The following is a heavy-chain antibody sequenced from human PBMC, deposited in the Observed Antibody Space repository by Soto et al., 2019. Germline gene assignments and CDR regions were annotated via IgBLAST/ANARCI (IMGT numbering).Heavy chain of an antibody. CDR2: INPNSGGT. CDR3: ARDQGGYSYGLDY. D-gene: IGHD5-18*01. J-gene: IGHJ4*02. Sequence: ASVEVSCKASGYTFTGYYIHWVRQAPGQGLEWMGWINPNSGGTNYAQKFQGRVTMTRDTSISTAYMELSRLRSDDTAVYYCARDQGGYSYGLDYWGQGTLVTVSS. CDR1: GYTFTGYY. V-gene: IGHV1-2*02.